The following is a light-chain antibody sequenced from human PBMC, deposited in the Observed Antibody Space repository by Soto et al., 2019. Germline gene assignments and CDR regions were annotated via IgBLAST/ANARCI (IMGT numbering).Light chain of an antibody. V-gene: IGLV2-14*01. Sequence: QSVLTQPASVSGSPGQSITISCTGTSSDLGGYNYVSWYQQHPSKAPKLMIYEVSNRPSGVSNRFSGSKSGNTASLTISGLQAEDEADYYCSSYTISTTLVFGTGTKVTVL. J-gene: IGLJ1*01. CDR2: EVS. CDR1: SSDLGGYNY. CDR3: SSYTISTTLV.